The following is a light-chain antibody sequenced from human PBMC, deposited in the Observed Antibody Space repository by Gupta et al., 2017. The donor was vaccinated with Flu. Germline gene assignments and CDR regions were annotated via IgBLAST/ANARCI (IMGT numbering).Light chain of an antibody. V-gene: IGKV1-5*03. J-gene: IGKJ3*01. CDR2: KAS. CDR3: QQYNNYSHT. CDR1: QSINNW. Sequence: PSTLSASVEDRVTITCRASQSINNWLTWYQQKPGKAPTVLIYKASTLESGVPSRFRGRGSGTEFTLTISSLQPDDFATYYCQQYNNYSHTFGPGTKVDIK.